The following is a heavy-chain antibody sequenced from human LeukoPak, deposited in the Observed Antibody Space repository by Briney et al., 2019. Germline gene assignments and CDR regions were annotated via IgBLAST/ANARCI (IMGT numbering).Heavy chain of an antibody. Sequence: TGGSLRLSCAASGFTPDDYAMHWVRQAPGKGLEWVSGISWNSVNIGYADSAKGRFTISRDNAKNSLYLQMNSLRAEDMALYYCAKGTMIVVAVGDYFDYWGQGTLVTVSS. J-gene: IGHJ4*02. CDR3: AKGTMIVVAVGDYFDY. CDR2: ISWNSVNI. V-gene: IGHV3-9*02. CDR1: GFTPDDYA. D-gene: IGHD3-22*01.